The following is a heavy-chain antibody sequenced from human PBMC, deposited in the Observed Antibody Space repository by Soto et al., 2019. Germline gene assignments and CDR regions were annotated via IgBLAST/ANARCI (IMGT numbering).Heavy chain of an antibody. Sequence: SVKVSCNASGGSFISYAIIWVRQAPGQGLEWMGGIIPIFGTANYAQKFQGRVTITADESTSTAYMELSSLRSEDTAVYYCARGPYNEYSGYDYNWFDPWGQGTLVTVPS. CDR3: ARGPYNEYSGYDYNWFDP. V-gene: IGHV1-69*01. D-gene: IGHD5-12*01. J-gene: IGHJ5*02. CDR2: IIPIFGTA. CDR1: GGSFISYA.